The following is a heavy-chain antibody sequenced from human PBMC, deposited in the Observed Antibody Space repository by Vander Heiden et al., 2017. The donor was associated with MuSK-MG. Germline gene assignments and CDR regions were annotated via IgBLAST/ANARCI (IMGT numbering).Heavy chain of an antibody. CDR3: ARGSKESDAFDI. V-gene: IGHV4-34*02. J-gene: IGHJ3*02. CDR1: GGSISGYY. Sequence: QVQLQQWGAGLLKPSETLSLTCAVYGGSISGYYWSWIRQPPGKGLEWIGEISYRGITNYTPSLKSRVTISVDTSKNQFSLKLSSVTAADTAVYYCARGSKESDAFDIWGQGTMVTVSS. CDR2: ISYRGIT.